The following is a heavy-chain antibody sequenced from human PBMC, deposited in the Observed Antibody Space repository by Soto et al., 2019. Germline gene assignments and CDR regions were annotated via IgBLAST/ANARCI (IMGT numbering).Heavy chain of an antibody. D-gene: IGHD6-13*01. Sequence: ESLKISCKGSGYSCTNYWIAWVRQMPGKGLEWMGIIYPGDSDTRYSPSFEDQVTISVGTSISTAYLQWSSLKASDTAMYYCERPAATRTVYAFDVWGQGTMVTVS. CDR2: IYPGDSDT. CDR1: GYSCTNYW. V-gene: IGHV5-51*01. CDR3: ERPAATRTVYAFDV. J-gene: IGHJ3*01.